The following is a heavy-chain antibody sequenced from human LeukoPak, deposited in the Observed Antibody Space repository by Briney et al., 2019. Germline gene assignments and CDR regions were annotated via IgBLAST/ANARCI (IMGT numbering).Heavy chain of an antibody. J-gene: IGHJ4*02. CDR1: GGSISSYY. Sequence: SETLSLTCTVSGGSISSYYWSWIRQPPGKGLEWIGYIYYSGSTNYNPSLKSRVTISVDTSKNQFTLKLSSVTAADTAVYYCAAVPAAIQWFTLDYWGQGTLVTVSS. D-gene: IGHD2-2*02. V-gene: IGHV4-59*01. CDR3: AAVPAAIQWFTLDY. CDR2: IYYSGST.